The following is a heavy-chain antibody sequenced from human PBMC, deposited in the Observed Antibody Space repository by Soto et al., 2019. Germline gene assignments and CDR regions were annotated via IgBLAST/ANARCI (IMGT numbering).Heavy chain of an antibody. Sequence: QVQLVESGGGVVQPGRSLRLSCAASGFTFSSYGMHWVRQAPGKGLEWVAVISYDGSNKYYADSVKGRFTISRDNSKNTLYLQMNSLRAEDTAVYYCAKDAEMATVSWFDPWGQGTLVTVSS. D-gene: IGHD4-4*01. V-gene: IGHV3-30*18. CDR3: AKDAEMATVSWFDP. J-gene: IGHJ5*02. CDR1: GFTFSSYG. CDR2: ISYDGSNK.